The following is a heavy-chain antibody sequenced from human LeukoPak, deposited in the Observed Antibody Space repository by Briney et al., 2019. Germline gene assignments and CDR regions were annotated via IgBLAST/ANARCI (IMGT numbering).Heavy chain of an antibody. CDR1: GITFRSLW. D-gene: IGHD6-13*01. V-gene: IGHV3-23*01. J-gene: IGHJ4*02. Sequence: GGSLRLSCAVSGITFRSLWMNWVRQAPGKGLEWVSAISGSGGSTYYADSVKGRFTISRDNSKNTLYLQMDSLRSEDTAVYYCARDFFPIVDSSWYEIGYWGQGTLVTVSS. CDR3: ARDFFPIVDSSWYEIGY. CDR2: ISGSGGST.